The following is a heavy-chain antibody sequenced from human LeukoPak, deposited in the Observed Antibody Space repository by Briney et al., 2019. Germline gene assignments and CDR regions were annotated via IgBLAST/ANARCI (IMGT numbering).Heavy chain of an antibody. CDR1: GGTFSSYA. J-gene: IGHJ4*02. CDR2: IIPIFGTA. Sequence: ASVKVSCXASGGTFSSYAISWVRRAPGQGLEWMGGIIPIFGTANYAQKFQGRVTITADESTSTAYMELSSLRSEDTAVYYCARAYSGSHGYFDYWGQGTLVTVSS. CDR3: ARAYSGSHGYFDY. V-gene: IGHV1-69*13. D-gene: IGHD1-26*01.